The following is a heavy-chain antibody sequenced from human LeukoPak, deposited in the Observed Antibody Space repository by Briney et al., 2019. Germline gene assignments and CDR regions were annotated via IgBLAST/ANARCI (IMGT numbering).Heavy chain of an antibody. CDR3: ARNDFGAGSYHGY. CDR2: IYYSGNT. Sequence: SETLSLTCTVSGGSISFYYWSWIRQSPGKGLEWIGNIYYSGNTNYNPSLKSRVTISVETSKNQFSLNLSSVTAADTAVYYCARNDFGAGSYHGYWGQGTLVTVSS. J-gene: IGHJ4*02. D-gene: IGHD3-10*01. V-gene: IGHV4-59*01. CDR1: GGSISFYY.